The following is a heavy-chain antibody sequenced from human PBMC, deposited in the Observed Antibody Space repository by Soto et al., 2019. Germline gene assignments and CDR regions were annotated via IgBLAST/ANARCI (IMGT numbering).Heavy chain of an antibody. J-gene: IGHJ4*02. CDR1: GFTFTYYA. CDR2: ISANGQGI. V-gene: IGHV3-23*01. CDR3: AKDREYPRDQFHY. D-gene: IGHD2-2*01. Sequence: EVQLLESGGGLVQPGGSLRLSCTASGFTFTYYAFSWVRQAPGKGLEWVSAISANGQGIYYADSVRGRFTISRDNSKNTVFLDMDSLRAEDTAVYYCAKDREYPRDQFHYWGQGTLVTVSS.